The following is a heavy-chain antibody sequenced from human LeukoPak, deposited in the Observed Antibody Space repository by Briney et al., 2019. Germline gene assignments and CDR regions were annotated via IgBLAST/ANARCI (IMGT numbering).Heavy chain of an antibody. V-gene: IGHV4-39*07. CDR2: IYYSGST. D-gene: IGHD3-3*01. CDR3: ARRRFLEWFPYYYYYMDV. Sequence: PSETLSLTCIVSGGSISSSSYYWGWIRQPPGKGLEWIGSIYYSGSTYYNPSLKSRVTISVDTSKNQFSLKLSSVTAADTAVYYCARRRFLEWFPYYYYYMDVWGKGTTVTVSS. CDR1: GGSISSSSYY. J-gene: IGHJ6*03.